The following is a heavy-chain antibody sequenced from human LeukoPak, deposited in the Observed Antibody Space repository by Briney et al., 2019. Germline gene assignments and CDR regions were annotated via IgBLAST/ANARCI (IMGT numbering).Heavy chain of an antibody. D-gene: IGHD6-19*01. CDR1: GGSFSGYY. J-gene: IGHJ4*02. CDR2: INHSGST. V-gene: IGHV4-34*01. Sequence: PSETLSLTCAVYGGSFSGYYWSWIRQPPGKGLEWIGEINHSGSTNYNPSLKSRVTISVDTSKNQFSLELSSVTAADTAVYYCARGGAVAGTFPFDYWGQGTLVTVSS. CDR3: ARGGAVAGTFPFDY.